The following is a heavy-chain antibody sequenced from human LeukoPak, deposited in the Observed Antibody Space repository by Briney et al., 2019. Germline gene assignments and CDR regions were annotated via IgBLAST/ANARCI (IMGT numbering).Heavy chain of an antibody. Sequence: KPSETLSLTCTVSGGSISSYYWSWIRQPPGKGLEWIGYIYHSGSTNYNPSLKSRVIISVDTSKNQFSLKLSSVTAADTAVYYCARDRGIGRGYYYYGMDVWGQGTTVTVSS. J-gene: IGHJ6*02. D-gene: IGHD6-13*01. CDR3: ARDRGIGRGYYYYGMDV. CDR1: GGSISSYY. V-gene: IGHV4-59*12. CDR2: IYHSGST.